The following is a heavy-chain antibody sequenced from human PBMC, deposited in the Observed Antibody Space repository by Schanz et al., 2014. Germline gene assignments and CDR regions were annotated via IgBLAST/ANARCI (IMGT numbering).Heavy chain of an antibody. CDR3: AKGMGFCSGGTCYDYYYYGLDV. CDR1: GFTFNSYA. J-gene: IGHJ6*02. V-gene: IGHV3-23*04. CDR2: ISHSGGSK. Sequence: VQLVESGGGLVKPGGSLRLSCAASGFTFNSYAMTWVRQAPGKGLEWVSSISHSGGSKYYADSVKGRFTISRDNSENTLYLQMNSLSADDSAVVYCAKGMGFCSGGTCYDYYYYGLDVWGQGTTVTVSS. D-gene: IGHD2-15*01.